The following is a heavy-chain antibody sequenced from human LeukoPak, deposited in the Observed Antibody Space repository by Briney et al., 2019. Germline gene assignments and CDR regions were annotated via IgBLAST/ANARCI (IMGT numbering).Heavy chain of an antibody. V-gene: IGHV1-2*02. D-gene: IGHD6-13*01. J-gene: IGHJ5*02. CDR3: ARPIAPYEKNWFDP. CDR1: GYTFTGYY. CDR2: INSNSGGT. Sequence: GASVKVSCKASGYTFTGYYMHWVRQTPGQGLEWMGWINSNSGGTNYAQKFQGRVTMTRDTSISTAYMELSRLRSDDTAMYYCARPIAPYEKNWFDPWGQGTLVTVSS.